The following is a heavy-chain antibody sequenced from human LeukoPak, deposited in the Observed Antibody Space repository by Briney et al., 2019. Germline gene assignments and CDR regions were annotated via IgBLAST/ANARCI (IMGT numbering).Heavy chain of an antibody. CDR2: IYYNGKT. Sequence: SETLSLTCTDSGGSMSSYYWSWIRQPPGKGLEWIGYIYYNGKTNYSPSLNSRVTISVDTSRNQFSLKLNSVTAADTAVYYCARGGSSVDYWGQGTLVTVSS. D-gene: IGHD6-6*01. J-gene: IGHJ4*02. V-gene: IGHV4-59*08. CDR3: ARGGSSVDY. CDR1: GGSMSSYY.